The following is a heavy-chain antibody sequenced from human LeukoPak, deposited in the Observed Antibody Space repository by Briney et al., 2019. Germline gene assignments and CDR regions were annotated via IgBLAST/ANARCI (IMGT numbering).Heavy chain of an antibody. V-gene: IGHV1-46*01. CDR1: GYTFTSYY. CDR2: INPSGGST. D-gene: IGHD4-23*01. J-gene: IGHJ3*02. Sequence: GASVKVSCKASGYTFTSYYMHWVRQAPGQGLEWMGIINPSGGSTSYAQKFQGRVTMTRDTSTSTVYMELSSLRSEDTAVYYCARCCVRNSVVTWDDAFDIWGQGTMVAVSS. CDR3: ARCCVRNSVVTWDDAFDI.